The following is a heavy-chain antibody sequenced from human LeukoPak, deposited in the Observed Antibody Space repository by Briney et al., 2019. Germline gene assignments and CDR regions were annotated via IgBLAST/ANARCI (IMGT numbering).Heavy chain of an antibody. CDR3: ARESRYNWNDVAAFDI. CDR2: ISSSGSTI. D-gene: IGHD1-20*01. J-gene: IGHJ3*02. CDR1: GFTFSDYY. V-gene: IGHV3-11*01. Sequence: MPGGSLRLSCAASGFTFSDYYMSWIRQAPGKGLEWVSYISSSGSTIYYADSAKGRFTISRDNAKNSLYLQMNSLRAEDTAVYYCARESRYNWNDVAAFDIWGQGTMVTVSS.